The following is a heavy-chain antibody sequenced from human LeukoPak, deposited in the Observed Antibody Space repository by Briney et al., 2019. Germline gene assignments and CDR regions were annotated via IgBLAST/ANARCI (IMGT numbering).Heavy chain of an antibody. V-gene: IGHV1-2*02. J-gene: IGHJ4*02. CDR3: AREALTYYYDSSGIDYFDY. CDR2: INPNSGGT. Sequence: ASVKVSCKASGYTFTGYYMHWVRQAPGQGLEWMGWINPNSGGTNYAQKFQGRVTMTRDTSISTAYMELSRLRSDDTAVYYCAREALTYYYDSSGIDYFDYWGQGTLVTVSS. D-gene: IGHD3-22*01. CDR1: GYTFTGYY.